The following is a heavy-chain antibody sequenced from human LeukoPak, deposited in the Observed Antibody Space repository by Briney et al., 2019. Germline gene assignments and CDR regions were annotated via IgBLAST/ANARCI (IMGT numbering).Heavy chain of an antibody. CDR2: IYYSGST. Sequence: SQTLSLTCTVSGGSISSGGYYCSWIRQHPGKGLEWIGYIYYSGSTYYNPSLKSRVTISVDTSKNQFSLKLSSVTAADTAVYYCARSCSSTSCYVGFDYWGQGTLVTVSS. CDR3: ARSCSSTSCYVGFDY. V-gene: IGHV4-31*03. CDR1: GGSISSGGYY. D-gene: IGHD2-2*01. J-gene: IGHJ4*02.